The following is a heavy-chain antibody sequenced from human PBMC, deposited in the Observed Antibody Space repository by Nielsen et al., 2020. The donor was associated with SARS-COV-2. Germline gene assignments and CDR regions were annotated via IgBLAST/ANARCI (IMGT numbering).Heavy chain of an antibody. J-gene: IGHJ6*03. V-gene: IGHV4-30-4*01. CDR2: IFHSGTT. CDR3: ARALRGMTTLIEALPYYYMDV. CDR1: GESMSSGDYY. Sequence: SETLSLTCSVSGESMSSGDYYWGWVRQPPGKGLEWLGYIFHSGTTYYNPSLRSRLTISVDTSKSQVSLRLTSVTAADTAVYYCARALRGMTTLIEALPYYYMDVWGKGTTVTVSS. D-gene: IGHD4-11*01.